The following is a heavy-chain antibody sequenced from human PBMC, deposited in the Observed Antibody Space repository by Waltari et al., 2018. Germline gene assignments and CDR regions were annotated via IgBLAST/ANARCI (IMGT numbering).Heavy chain of an antibody. CDR2: IIPIFGTA. Sequence: QVQLVQSGAEVKKPGSSVKVSCKASGGTFSSYAISWVRQAPGQGLEWMGGIIPIFGTANYAQKFQGRVTITADESTSTAYMELSSLRSEDTAVYYCAREPRNTYYYDSSGYFSGWFDPWGQGTLVTVSS. CDR1: GGTFSSYA. V-gene: IGHV1-69*01. CDR3: AREPRNTYYYDSSGYFSGWFDP. D-gene: IGHD3-22*01. J-gene: IGHJ5*02.